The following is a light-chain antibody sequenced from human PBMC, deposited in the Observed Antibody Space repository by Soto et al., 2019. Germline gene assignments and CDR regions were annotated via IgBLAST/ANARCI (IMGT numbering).Light chain of an antibody. CDR3: QQYGSSLFT. CDR1: QSVSSSY. Sequence: EIVLTRSPGTLSLSPGERATLSCRASQSVSSSYLAWYQPKPGQAPRLLIYGASSRATGIPDRFSGSVSVTDFTLTIISLEPEDFAVYYCQQYGSSLFTFGQGTRLEIK. V-gene: IGKV3-20*01. J-gene: IGKJ5*01. CDR2: GAS.